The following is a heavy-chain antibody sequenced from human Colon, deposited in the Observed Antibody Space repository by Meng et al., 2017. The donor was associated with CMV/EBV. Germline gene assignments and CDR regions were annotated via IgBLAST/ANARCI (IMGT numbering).Heavy chain of an antibody. D-gene: IGHD6-19*01. CDR3: ARASIAVADAYWYFDL. J-gene: IGHJ2*01. CDR1: GGPFSSYA. CDR2: IIPIFGTA. Sequence: SGGPFSSYALSWVRQAPGQGLEWLGGIIPIFGTANYAQKFQGRVTITTDESTSTVYMALSSLRSEDTAVYYCARASIAVADAYWYFDLWGRGTLVTVSS. V-gene: IGHV1-69*05.